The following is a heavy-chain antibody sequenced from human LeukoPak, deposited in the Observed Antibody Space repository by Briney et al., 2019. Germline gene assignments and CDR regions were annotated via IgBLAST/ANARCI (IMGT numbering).Heavy chain of an antibody. Sequence: GGSLRLSCAASGFTFDDYAMHWVRQAPGKGLEWVSGISWNSGSIGYADSVKGRFTISRDNAKNSLYLQMNSLRAGDMALYYCAKDYYDFWSGSPVFDYWGQGTLVTVSS. V-gene: IGHV3-9*03. CDR2: ISWNSGSI. J-gene: IGHJ4*02. CDR3: AKDYYDFWSGSPVFDY. CDR1: GFTFDDYA. D-gene: IGHD3-3*01.